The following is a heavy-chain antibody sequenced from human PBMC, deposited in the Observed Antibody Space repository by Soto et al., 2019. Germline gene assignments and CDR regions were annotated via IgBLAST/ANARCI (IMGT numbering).Heavy chain of an antibody. J-gene: IGHJ1*01. CDR1: GFTFSSYA. Sequence: QVRLVESGGGVVQPGRSLRLSCAASGFTFSSYAMHWVRQAPGKGLEWVAVISYDGSNKYYADSVKGRFTISRDNSKNTLYLQMNSLRAEDTAVYYCAEGWEPEYFQHWGQGTLVTVSS. CDR2: ISYDGSNK. V-gene: IGHV3-30-3*01. D-gene: IGHD1-26*01. CDR3: AEGWEPEYFQH.